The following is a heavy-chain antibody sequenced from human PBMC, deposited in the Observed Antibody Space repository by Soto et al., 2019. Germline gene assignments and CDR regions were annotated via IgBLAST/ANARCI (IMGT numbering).Heavy chain of an antibody. Sequence: GASVKVSCKASGYTFTSYGISWVRQAPGQGLEWMGWISANNGNTNYAQKLQGRVTMTTDTSTSTAYMELRSLRSDDTAVYYCARDTGYSYGFPHWFDPWGQGTLVTVSS. V-gene: IGHV1-18*01. CDR3: ARDTGYSYGFPHWFDP. CDR1: GYTFTSYG. CDR2: ISANNGNT. D-gene: IGHD5-18*01. J-gene: IGHJ5*02.